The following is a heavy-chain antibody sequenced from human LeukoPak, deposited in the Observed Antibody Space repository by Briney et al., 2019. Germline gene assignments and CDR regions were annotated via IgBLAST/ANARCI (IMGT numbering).Heavy chain of an antibody. D-gene: IGHD6-6*01. CDR3: AKMSARAFDY. CDR2: ISGSGGST. J-gene: IGHJ4*02. CDR1: GFSVSHNY. Sequence: PGGSLRLSCTASGFSVSHNYMNWVRQAPGKGLEWVSVISGSGGSTYYADSVKGRFTISRDNSKNTLYLQMNSLRAEDTAVYYCAKMSARAFDYWGQGTLVTVSS. V-gene: IGHV3-23*01.